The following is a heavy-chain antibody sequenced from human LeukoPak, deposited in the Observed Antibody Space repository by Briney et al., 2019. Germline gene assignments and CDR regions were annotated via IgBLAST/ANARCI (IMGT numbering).Heavy chain of an antibody. CDR3: ARVGIVVVPAATRWFDP. J-gene: IGHJ5*02. V-gene: IGHV4-4*02. Sequence: SETLSLTCAVSGGSISSSNWWSWVRPPPGKGLEWIGEIYHSGSTNYNPSLKSRVTISVDKSKNQFSLKLSSVTAADTAVYYCARVGIVVVPAATRWFDPWGQGTLVTVSS. CDR1: GGSISSSNW. CDR2: IYHSGST. D-gene: IGHD2-2*01.